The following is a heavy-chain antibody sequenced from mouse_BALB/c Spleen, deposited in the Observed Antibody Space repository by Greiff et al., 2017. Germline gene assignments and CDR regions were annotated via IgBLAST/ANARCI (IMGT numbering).Heavy chain of an antibody. CDR1: GFTFSSFG. V-gene: IGHV5-17*02. CDR2: ISSGSSTI. CDR3: ARPLYYGSSTYAMDY. D-gene: IGHD1-1*01. J-gene: IGHJ4*01. Sequence: EVKVVESGGGLVQPGGSRKLSCAASGFTFSSFGMHWVRQAPEKGLEWVAYISSGSSTIYYADTVKGRFTISRDNPKNTLFLQMTSLRSEDTAMYYCARPLYYGSSTYAMDYWGQGTSVTVSS.